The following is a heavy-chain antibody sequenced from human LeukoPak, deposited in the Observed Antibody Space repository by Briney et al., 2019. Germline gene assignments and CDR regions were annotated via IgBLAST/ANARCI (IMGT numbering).Heavy chain of an antibody. J-gene: IGHJ4*02. CDR3: ARVGNYYDSSGYYYSY. CDR2: MNPNSGNT. V-gene: IGHV1-8*02. Sequence: ASVKVSCKASGYTFTSYGISWVRQAPGQGLEWMGWMNPNSGNTGYAQKFQGRVTMTRNTSISTAYMELSSLRSEDTAVYYCARVGNYYDSSGYYYSYWGQGTLVTVSS. CDR1: GYTFTSYG. D-gene: IGHD3-22*01.